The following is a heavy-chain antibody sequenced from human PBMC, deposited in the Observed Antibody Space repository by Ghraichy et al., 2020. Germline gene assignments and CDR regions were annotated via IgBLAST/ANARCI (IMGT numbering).Heavy chain of an antibody. V-gene: IGHV3-21*01. J-gene: IGHJ4*02. CDR2: ISSSTSYI. CDR1: GFTFSSYS. CDR3: ARRVDYYDSSGYSH. D-gene: IGHD3-22*01. Sequence: GGSLRLSCAASGFTFSSYSMNWVRQAPGKGLEWVSSISSSTSYIYYADSVKGRFTISRDNAKNSLYLQMNSLRAEDTAVYYCARRVDYYDSSGYSHWGQGTLVTVSS.